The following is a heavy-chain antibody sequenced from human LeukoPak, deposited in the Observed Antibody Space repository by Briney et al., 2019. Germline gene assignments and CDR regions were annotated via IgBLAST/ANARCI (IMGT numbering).Heavy chain of an antibody. Sequence: PSETLSLTCTVSGGSITSGSYYWSWIRQPAGKGLEWIGRIYTSGSTDYNPSLKSRVTISLDTSKNQFSLNLSSVTAADTAVYYCARDAPTPYCSGGSCYFDYWGQGTLVIVSS. CDR3: ARDAPTPYCSGGSCYFDY. D-gene: IGHD2-15*01. J-gene: IGHJ4*02. V-gene: IGHV4-61*02. CDR2: IYTSGST. CDR1: GGSITSGSYY.